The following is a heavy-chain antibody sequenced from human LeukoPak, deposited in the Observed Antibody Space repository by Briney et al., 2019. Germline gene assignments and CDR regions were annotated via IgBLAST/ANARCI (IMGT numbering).Heavy chain of an antibody. CDR3: ARGFPYDDPTEGYYYLMDV. V-gene: IGHV3-30*03. Sequence: GGSLRLSCAASGFIFSNYGMHWVRQAPGKGLEWVAVVSYDGSNKYYADSVKGRFTISRDNSNNMFYVQMNSLRPEDTAVYYCARGFPYDDPTEGYYYLMDVWGQGTTVTVSS. CDR2: VSYDGSNK. CDR1: GFIFSNYG. D-gene: IGHD4-17*01. J-gene: IGHJ6*02.